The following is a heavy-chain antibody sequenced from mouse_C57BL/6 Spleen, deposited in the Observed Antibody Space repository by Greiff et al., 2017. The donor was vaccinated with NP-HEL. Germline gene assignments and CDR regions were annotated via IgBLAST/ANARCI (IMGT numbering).Heavy chain of an antibody. Sequence: EVMLVESGGGLVKPGGSLKLSCAASGFTFTSYAMSWVRQTPEKRLEWVATISDGGSYTYYPDNVKGRFTISKDNAKNNLYLQMSHLKSEDTAMYYCARDRADSSGFDYWGQGTTLTVSS. J-gene: IGHJ2*01. CDR3: ARDRADSSGFDY. D-gene: IGHD3-2*02. V-gene: IGHV5-4*01. CDR1: GFTFTSYA. CDR2: ISDGGSYT.